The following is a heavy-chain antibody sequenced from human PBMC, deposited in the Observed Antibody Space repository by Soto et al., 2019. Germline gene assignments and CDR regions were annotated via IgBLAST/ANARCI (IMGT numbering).Heavy chain of an antibody. J-gene: IGHJ4*02. Sequence: QVQLVQSGAEVKKPGSSVKVSCKASGGTFSSYAISWVRQAPGQGLEWMGGIIPVCGTGIYAQKFQGRVTITADKSTTTAYMELSSLRSEDTAVYFCARVGGTGGYTYGLDYWGQGTLVTVSS. CDR3: ARVGGTGGYTYGLDY. CDR2: IIPVCGTG. D-gene: IGHD5-18*01. V-gene: IGHV1-69*06. CDR1: GGTFSSYA.